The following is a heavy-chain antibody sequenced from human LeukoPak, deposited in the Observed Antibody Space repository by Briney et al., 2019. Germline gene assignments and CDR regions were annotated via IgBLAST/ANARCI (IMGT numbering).Heavy chain of an antibody. Sequence: ASVKVSCTASGYTFTVYYMHWVRQAPGQGLEWMGWINPNSGGTNYAQKFQGRVTMTRDTSISTAYMELSRLRSDDTAVYYCARARLRLGEYPGYWGQGTLVTVSS. V-gene: IGHV1-2*02. CDR1: GYTFTVYY. CDR2: INPNSGGT. D-gene: IGHD3-16*01. CDR3: ARARLRLGEYPGY. J-gene: IGHJ4*02.